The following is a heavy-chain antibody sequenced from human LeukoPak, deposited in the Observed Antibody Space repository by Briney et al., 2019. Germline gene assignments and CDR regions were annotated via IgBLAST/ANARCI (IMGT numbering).Heavy chain of an antibody. D-gene: IGHD1-26*01. V-gene: IGHV1-69*13. CDR2: IIPIFGTA. Sequence: GASVKVSCKASGGTFSSYAISWVRQAPGQGLEWMGGIIPIFGTANYAQKFQGRVTITADESTSTAYMELSRLRSDDTAVYYCAREGGSGSYQHFDYWGQGTLVTVSS. J-gene: IGHJ4*02. CDR1: GGTFSSYA. CDR3: AREGGSGSYQHFDY.